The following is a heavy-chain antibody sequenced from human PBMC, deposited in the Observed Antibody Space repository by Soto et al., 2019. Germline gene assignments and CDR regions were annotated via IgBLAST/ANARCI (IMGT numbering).Heavy chain of an antibody. CDR1: GFTFSDYA. V-gene: IGHV3-48*02. J-gene: IGHJ6*02. D-gene: IGHD1-26*01. Sequence: GGTLRLSCTVSGFTFSDYAMHWVRQAPGKGLEWVSYIRGNSSTIYYADSVKGRFTISRDNAKNSLSLQINSLRDEDTAVYYCARDREYYGMDVWGQGTTVTVSS. CDR2: IRGNSSTI. CDR3: ARDREYYGMDV.